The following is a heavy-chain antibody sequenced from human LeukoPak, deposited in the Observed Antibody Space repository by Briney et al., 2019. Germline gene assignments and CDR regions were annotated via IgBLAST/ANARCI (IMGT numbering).Heavy chain of an antibody. V-gene: IGHV3-21*01. D-gene: IGHD2-8*01. J-gene: IGHJ3*02. Sequence: GGSLRLSCAASGFTFSSYNMNWVRQAPGKGLEWVSSISTSSSYIYYADSVKGRFTISRHNAKNSLYLQMNSLRAEDTAVYFCARVLGCTNGVCHDAFDIWGQGTVVTVSS. CDR2: ISTSSSYI. CDR1: GFTFSSYN. CDR3: ARVLGCTNGVCHDAFDI.